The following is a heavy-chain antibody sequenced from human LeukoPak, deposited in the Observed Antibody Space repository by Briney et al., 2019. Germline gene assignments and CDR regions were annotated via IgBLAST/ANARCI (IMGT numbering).Heavy chain of an antibody. CDR1: GYTFTSYD. CDR3: ATAMATITSPLGY. D-gene: IGHD5-24*01. J-gene: IGHJ4*02. CDR2: MNPNSGNT. Sequence: ASVKVSCKASGYTFTSYDINWVRQATGQGLEWMGWMNPNSGNTGYAQKFQGRVTITRNTSISTAYMELSSLRSEDTAVYYCATAMATITSPLGYWGQGTLVTVSS. V-gene: IGHV1-8*03.